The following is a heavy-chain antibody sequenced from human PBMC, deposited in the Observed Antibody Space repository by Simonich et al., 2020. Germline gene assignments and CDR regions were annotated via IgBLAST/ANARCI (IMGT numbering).Heavy chain of an antibody. V-gene: IGHV1-18*01. CDR3: ARASRGTWWYYYFDY. Sequence: QVQLVQSGAEVKKPGASVKVSCKASGYTFTSYGISWVRQAPGQGLEWMGWISAYKGNTNYAQKHQGRVTMTTDTSTSTAYMELRSLRPDATAVYYCARASRGTWWYYYFDYWGQGTLVTVSS. J-gene: IGHJ4*02. CDR1: GYTFTSYG. CDR2: ISAYKGNT. D-gene: IGHD2-15*01.